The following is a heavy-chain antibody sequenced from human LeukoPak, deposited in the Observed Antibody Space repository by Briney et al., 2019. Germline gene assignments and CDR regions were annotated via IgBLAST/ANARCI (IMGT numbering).Heavy chain of an antibody. D-gene: IGHD3-10*01. CDR1: GFTFSSYA. CDR3: ARDRHYYGWGSENGFAP. Sequence: GGSLRLSCAASGFTFSSYAMHWVRQAPGKGLEWVAVISYDGSNKYYADSVKGRFTISRDNSKNTLYLQMNSLRAEDTAVYYCARDRHYYGWGSENGFAPWGRGTLVTVSS. V-gene: IGHV3-30*04. CDR2: ISYDGSNK. J-gene: IGHJ5*02.